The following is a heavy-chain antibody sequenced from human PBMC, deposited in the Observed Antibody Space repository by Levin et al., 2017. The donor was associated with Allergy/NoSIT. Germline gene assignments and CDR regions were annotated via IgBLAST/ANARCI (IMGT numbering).Heavy chain of an antibody. CDR3: ARGGRGITFGGVIVFDY. CDR2: IYHSGST. V-gene: IGHV4-4*02. CDR1: GGSISSSNW. J-gene: IGHJ4*02. D-gene: IGHD3-16*02. Sequence: SETLSLTCAVSGGSISSSNWWSWVRQPPGKGLEWIGEIYHSGSTNYNPSLKSRVTISVDKSKNQFSLKLSSVTAADTAVYYCARGGRGITFGGVIVFDYWGQGTLVTVSS.